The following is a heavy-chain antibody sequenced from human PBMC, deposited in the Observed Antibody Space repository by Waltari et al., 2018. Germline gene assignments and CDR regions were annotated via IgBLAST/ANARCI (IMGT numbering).Heavy chain of an antibody. CDR1: GFTFSNYG. CDR3: AVYLRSSPFDP. D-gene: IGHD5-12*01. V-gene: IGHV3-30*07. Sequence: QAQLVESGGGVVQPGRSPRLSCAASGFTFSNYGIHWVRQAPGKGLEWVAVISYEGLNKNYADSVNGRFTSSRENSENTLSLQMNSLGDEDTAVYYCAVYLRSSPFDPWGQGTLVTVSS. CDR2: ISYEGLNK. J-gene: IGHJ5*02.